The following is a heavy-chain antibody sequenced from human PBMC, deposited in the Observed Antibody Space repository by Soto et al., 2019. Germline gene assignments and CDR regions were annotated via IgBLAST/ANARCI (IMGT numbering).Heavy chain of an antibody. CDR1: GGTFSSYT. V-gene: IGHV1-69*08. CDR3: AREDPYYYGMDV. Sequence: QVQLVQSGAEVKKPGSSVKVSCKASGGTFSSYTISWVRQAPGQGLEWMGRIIPILGIANYAQKFQGRVTIPADKSTSTAYMELSSLRSEDTAVYYCAREDPYYYGMDVWGQGTTVTVSS. CDR2: IIPILGIA. J-gene: IGHJ6*02.